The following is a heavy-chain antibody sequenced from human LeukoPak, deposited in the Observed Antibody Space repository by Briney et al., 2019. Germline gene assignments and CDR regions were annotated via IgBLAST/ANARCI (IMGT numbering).Heavy chain of an antibody. V-gene: IGHV1-2*02. CDR1: GYTFTGYY. D-gene: IGHD3-22*01. J-gene: IGHJ1*01. Sequence: GASVKVSCKASGYTFTGYYMHWVRQAPGQGLEWLGWINPNSGGTNYAQKFQGRVTMTRDTSISTAYMELSRLRSDDTAVYYCARSTPTYYYDSSGYYTHWGQGTLVTVSS. CDR2: INPNSGGT. CDR3: ARSTPTYYYDSSGYYTH.